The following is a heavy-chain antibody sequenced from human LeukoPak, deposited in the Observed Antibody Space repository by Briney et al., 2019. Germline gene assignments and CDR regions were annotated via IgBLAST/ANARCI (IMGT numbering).Heavy chain of an antibody. V-gene: IGHV3-21*01. CDR2: ISSSSSYI. CDR1: GFTFSSYS. J-gene: IGHJ2*01. Sequence: GGSLRLSCAASGFTFSSYSMNWVRQAPGKGLEWVSSISSSSSYIYYADSVKGRFTISRDNAKNSLYLQMNSLRAEDTGVYYCARASSIAARLVRYFDLWGRGTLVTVSS. CDR3: ARASSIAARLVRYFDL. D-gene: IGHD6-6*01.